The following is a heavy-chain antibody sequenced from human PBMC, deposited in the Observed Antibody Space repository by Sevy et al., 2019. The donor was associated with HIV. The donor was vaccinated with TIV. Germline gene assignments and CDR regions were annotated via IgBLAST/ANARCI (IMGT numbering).Heavy chain of an antibody. D-gene: IGHD3-10*01. V-gene: IGHV3-30*02. CDR1: GFSFSSYG. CDR3: ARGENNDEFFQY. J-gene: IGHJ1*01. Sequence: GGSLRLSCAASGFSFSSYGMHWVRQAPGKGLEWVALIWFDGSNSYYADSVKGRFTVSRDNSRNILSLEMNSLRRDDTAVYYCARGENNDEFFQYWGQGTLVTVSS. CDR2: IWFDGSNS.